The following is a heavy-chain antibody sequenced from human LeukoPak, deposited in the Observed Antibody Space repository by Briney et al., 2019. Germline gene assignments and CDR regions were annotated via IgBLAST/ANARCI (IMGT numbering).Heavy chain of an antibody. J-gene: IGHJ6*02. CDR2: ISSSGSTI. Sequence: GGSLRLSCAASGFAFSDYYMSWIRQAPGKGLEWVSYISSSGSTIHYADSVKGRFTISRDNAKNSLYLQMNSLRAEDTAVYYCARDLLEGIHYYGMDVWGQGTTVTVSS. CDR1: GFAFSDYY. D-gene: IGHD1-1*01. V-gene: IGHV3-11*01. CDR3: ARDLLEGIHYYGMDV.